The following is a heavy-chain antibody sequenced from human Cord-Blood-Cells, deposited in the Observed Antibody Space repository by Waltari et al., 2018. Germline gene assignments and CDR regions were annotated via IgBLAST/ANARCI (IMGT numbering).Heavy chain of an antibody. CDR1: AFTFCSYG. V-gene: IGHV3-30*18. D-gene: IGHD6-13*01. J-gene: IGHJ4*02. CDR2: ISYDGSNK. Sequence: QVQLVESGGGVVEPGRSLRLPCAASAFTFCSYGMHWVRQAPGKGLGRVAVISYDGSNKYYADSVKGRFTISRDNSKNTLYLQMNSLRAEDTAVYYCAKDGSSSWYFDYWGQGTLVTVSS. CDR3: AKDGSSSWYFDY.